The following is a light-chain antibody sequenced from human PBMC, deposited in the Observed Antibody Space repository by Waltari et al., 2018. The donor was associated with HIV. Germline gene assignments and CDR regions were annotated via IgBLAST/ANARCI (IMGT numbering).Light chain of an antibody. V-gene: IGLV2-14*01. Sequence: QSALTQPASVSGSPGQSLTISCTGPNRNIGFFNLVSWYRQYPGKAPQLIIYGVTYRPSGISSRFSGSKSGNTASLTISGLQVDDEADYYCSSYASDDTVMFGGGTKLTVL. CDR1: NRNIGFFNL. J-gene: IGLJ3*02. CDR3: SSYASDDTVM. CDR2: GVT.